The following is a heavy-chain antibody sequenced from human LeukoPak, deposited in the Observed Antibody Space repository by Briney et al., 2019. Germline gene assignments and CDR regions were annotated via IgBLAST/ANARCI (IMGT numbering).Heavy chain of an antibody. CDR3: ARVDDYGSGSYYPRFDP. D-gene: IGHD3-10*01. Sequence: PSETLSLTCTVSGGSISSSSYYWAWIRQPPGTGLEWIGSIYYSGSTYYNPSLKSRVTISVDTSKNQFSLKLSSVTAADTAVYYCARVDDYGSGSYYPRFDPWGQGTLVTVSS. CDR1: GGSISSSSYY. V-gene: IGHV4-39*07. J-gene: IGHJ5*02. CDR2: IYYSGST.